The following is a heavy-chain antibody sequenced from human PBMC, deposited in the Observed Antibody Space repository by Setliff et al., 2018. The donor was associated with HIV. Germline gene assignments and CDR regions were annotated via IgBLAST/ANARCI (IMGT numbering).Heavy chain of an antibody. V-gene: IGHV4-4*08. D-gene: IGHD5-18*01. J-gene: IGHJ4*02. Sequence: PSETLSLTCTVSGGSISSYYWSWIRQPPGKGLEWIGYIYTSGSTNYNPSLKSRVTISVDTSKNQFSLKLSSVTAADTAVYYRRGVDTAMVRFFDYWGQGTLVTVS. CDR3: RGVDTAMVRFFDY. CDR1: GGSISSYY. CDR2: IYTSGST.